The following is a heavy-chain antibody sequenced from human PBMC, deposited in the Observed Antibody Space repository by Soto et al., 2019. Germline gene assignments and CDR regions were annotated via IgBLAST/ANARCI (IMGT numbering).Heavy chain of an antibody. CDR2: INAGNGNT. J-gene: IGHJ3*02. V-gene: IGHV1-3*01. Sequence: ASVKVSCKASGYTFTSYAMHWVRQAPGQRLGWMGWINAGNGNTKYSQKFQGRVTITRDTSASTAYMELSSLRSEDTAVYYCARVRTIGIAAAGTNRNDAFDIWGQGTMVTVSS. D-gene: IGHD6-13*01. CDR1: GYTFTSYA. CDR3: ARVRTIGIAAAGTNRNDAFDI.